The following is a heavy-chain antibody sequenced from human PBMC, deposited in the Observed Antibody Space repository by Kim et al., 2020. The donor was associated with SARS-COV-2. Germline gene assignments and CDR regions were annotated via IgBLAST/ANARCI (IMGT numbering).Heavy chain of an antibody. V-gene: IGHV4-59*01. CDR1: GGSISSYY. D-gene: IGHD3-10*01. Sequence: SETLSLTCTVSGGSISSYYWSWIRQPPGKGLEWIGYIYYSGSTNYNPSLKSRVTISVDTSKNQFSLKLSSVTAADTAVYYCASRRGSGSYYNGAVVYWGQGTLVTVSS. CDR3: ASRRGSGSYYNGAVVY. J-gene: IGHJ4*02. CDR2: IYYSGST.